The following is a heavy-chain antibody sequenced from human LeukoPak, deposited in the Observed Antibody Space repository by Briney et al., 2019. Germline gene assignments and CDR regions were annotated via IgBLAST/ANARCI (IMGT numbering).Heavy chain of an antibody. Sequence: GGSLRLSCAASGFTFSSYSMNWVRQAPGKGLEWVSSISSSSSYIYYADSVKGRFTISRDNAKNSLYLQMKSLRAEDTAVYYCAREWGQLGELDYWGQGTLVTVSS. D-gene: IGHD3-16*01. J-gene: IGHJ4*02. CDR1: GFTFSSYS. CDR2: ISSSSSYI. CDR3: AREWGQLGELDY. V-gene: IGHV3-21*01.